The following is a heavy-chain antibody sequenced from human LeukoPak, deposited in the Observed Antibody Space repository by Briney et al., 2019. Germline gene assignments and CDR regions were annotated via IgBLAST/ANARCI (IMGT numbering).Heavy chain of an antibody. CDR2: INPNGGGT. J-gene: IGHJ4*02. Sequence: ASVKVSCKASGYTFTGYYMHWVRQAPGQGLEWMGWINPNGGGTNYAQKFQGRVTMTRDTSISTAYMELSRLRSDDTAVYYCARGPKYYDILTGGQPNRYWGQGTLVTVSS. CDR1: GYTFTGYY. D-gene: IGHD3-9*01. CDR3: ARGPKYYDILTGGQPNRY. V-gene: IGHV1-2*02.